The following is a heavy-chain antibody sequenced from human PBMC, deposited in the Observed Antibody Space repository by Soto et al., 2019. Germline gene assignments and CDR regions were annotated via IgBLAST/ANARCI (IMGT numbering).Heavy chain of an antibody. V-gene: IGHV3-11*01. CDR3: ARGNDFWSGSLYYFDY. CDR1: GFTFSDYY. CDR2: ISSSGSTI. D-gene: IGHD3-3*01. J-gene: IGHJ4*02. Sequence: PGGSLRLSCAASGFTFSDYYVSWIRQAPGKGLEWVSYISSSGSTIYYADSVKGRFTISRDNAKNSLYLQMNSLRAEDTAVYYCARGNDFWSGSLYYFDYWGQGTLVTVSS.